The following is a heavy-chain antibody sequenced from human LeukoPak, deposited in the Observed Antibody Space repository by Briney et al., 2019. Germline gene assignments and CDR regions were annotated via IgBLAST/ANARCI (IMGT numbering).Heavy chain of an antibody. J-gene: IGHJ4*02. Sequence: PGRSLRLSCAASGFTFSSYAMHWVRQAPGKGLEWVAVISYDGSNKYYADSVKGRFTISRDNSKNTLYLQMNSLRAEDTAVYYCATSISSGWYSNYFDYWGQGTLVTVSS. D-gene: IGHD6-19*01. CDR3: ATSISSGWYSNYFDY. V-gene: IGHV3-30-3*01. CDR1: GFTFSSYA. CDR2: ISYDGSNK.